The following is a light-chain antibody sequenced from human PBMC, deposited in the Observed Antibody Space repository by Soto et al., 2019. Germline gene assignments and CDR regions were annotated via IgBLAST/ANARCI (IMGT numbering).Light chain of an antibody. CDR1: QSVSSY. J-gene: IGKJ4*01. CDR2: DTS. V-gene: IGKV3-20*01. CDR3: QQYKSSPLT. Sequence: EIVLTQSPGTLSSSVGERVTLSCRASQSVSSYLAWYQQNPGQAPRLLIYDTSNWATGTPDRFSGSGSGTDFTLTISRLEPEDFTAYYCQQYKSSPLTFGGGTTVEIK.